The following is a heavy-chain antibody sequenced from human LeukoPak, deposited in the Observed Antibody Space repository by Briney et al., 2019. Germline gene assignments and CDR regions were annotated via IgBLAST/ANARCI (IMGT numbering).Heavy chain of an antibody. CDR2: IRYDGSNK. J-gene: IGHJ4*02. Sequence: PGGSLRLSCAASGFTLSSYGMHWVRQAPGKGLEWVAFIRYDGSNKYYADSVKGRFTISRDNSKNTLYLQMNSLRAEDTAVYYCARVFEDTAMTSPDYWGQGTLVTVSS. CDR3: ARVFEDTAMTSPDY. V-gene: IGHV3-30*02. CDR1: GFTLSSYG. D-gene: IGHD5-18*01.